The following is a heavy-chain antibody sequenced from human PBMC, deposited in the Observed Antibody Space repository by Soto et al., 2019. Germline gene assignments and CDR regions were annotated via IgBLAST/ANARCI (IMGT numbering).Heavy chain of an antibody. CDR2: IYYRGST. J-gene: IGHJ4*02. Sequence: SETLSLTCTVSGGSIRSGDNYWSWIRQTPGKGLEWIGYIYYRGSTYYNQSLKSRVTISVDTSMNQFSLTLTSVTAADTAVYYCARDPARGGGSYLGYFDYWGQGTPVNVS. CDR1: GGSIRSGDNY. D-gene: IGHD1-26*01. CDR3: ARDPARGGGSYLGYFDY. V-gene: IGHV4-30-4*01.